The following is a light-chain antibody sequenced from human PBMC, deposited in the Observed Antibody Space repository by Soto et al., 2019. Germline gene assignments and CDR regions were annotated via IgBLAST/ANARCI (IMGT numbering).Light chain of an antibody. CDR1: SSNIGSNY. J-gene: IGLJ2*01. CDR2: RNN. Sequence: QSVLTQPPSASGTPGQRVTISCSGSSSNIGSNYVYWYQQLPGAAPKLLIYRNNQRPSGVPDRFSGSKSGTSASLAISGLRSEDEADYYCASWGDSLSGVVFGGGTKLTVL. CDR3: ASWGDSLSGVV. V-gene: IGLV1-47*01.